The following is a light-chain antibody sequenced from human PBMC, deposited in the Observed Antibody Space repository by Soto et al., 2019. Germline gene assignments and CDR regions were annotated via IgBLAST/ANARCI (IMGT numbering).Light chain of an antibody. CDR3: QQYNSYSPR. V-gene: IGKV1-5*01. CDR2: DAS. J-gene: IGKJ4*02. Sequence: DIQMTQSPSTLSASVGDRVTITCRASQSISSWLAWYQQKPGKAPKLLIYDASSLESGVPSRFSGSGSGTEFTLTISSLQPDDFATYYCQQYNSYSPRFGGGTTVEIK. CDR1: QSISSW.